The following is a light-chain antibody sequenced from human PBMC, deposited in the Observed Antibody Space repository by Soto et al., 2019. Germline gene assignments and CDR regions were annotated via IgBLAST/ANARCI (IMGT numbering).Light chain of an antibody. Sequence: QAVVTQEPSLTVSPGGTVTLTCASSTGAVTSGYYPNWFQQKPGQAPRPLIYSTSNKHPWTPARFSGSLLGDKAALTLSGVQPEDEAEYHCLLYYGGPGVFGGGTKLTVL. CDR2: STS. CDR3: LLYYGGPGV. J-gene: IGLJ3*02. CDR1: TGAVTSGYY. V-gene: IGLV7-43*01.